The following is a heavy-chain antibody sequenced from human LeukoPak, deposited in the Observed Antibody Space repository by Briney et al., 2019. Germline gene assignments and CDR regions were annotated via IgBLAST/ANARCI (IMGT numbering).Heavy chain of an antibody. CDR3: ARRVWGTNRYTDC. CDR1: GFTVSTNY. J-gene: IGHJ4*02. D-gene: IGHD3-16*02. CDR2: IYAGGNT. Sequence: GGSLRLSCAASGFTVSTNYMSWVRQAPGKGLEWVSIIYAGGNTYYADSVKGRFTISRDNSKNTLYLQMNSLRAEDTAVYYCARRVWGTNRYTDCWGQGTLVTVSS. V-gene: IGHV3-53*01.